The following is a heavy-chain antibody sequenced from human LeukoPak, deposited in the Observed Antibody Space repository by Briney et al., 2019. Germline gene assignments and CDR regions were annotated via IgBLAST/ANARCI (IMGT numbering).Heavy chain of an antibody. J-gene: IGHJ4*02. CDR2: IYYSGST. Sequence: SETLSLTCTVSGGSISSYYWSWIRKPPGKGLEWIGYIYYSGSTNHNPSLKSRVTISVDTSKNQFSLKLSSLTAADTAVYYCARVPDSNYPYYFDYWGQGTLVTVSS. CDR1: GGSISSYY. V-gene: IGHV4-59*01. D-gene: IGHD4-11*01. CDR3: ARVPDSNYPYYFDY.